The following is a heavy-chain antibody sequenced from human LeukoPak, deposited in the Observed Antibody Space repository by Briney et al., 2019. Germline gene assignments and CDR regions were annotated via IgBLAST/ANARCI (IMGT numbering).Heavy chain of an antibody. CDR2: ISSNGGST. D-gene: IGHD3-3*01. CDR1: GFTFSSYA. Sequence: PGGSLRLFCAASGFTFSSYAMHWVRQAPGKGLEYVSAISSNGGSTYYANSVKGRFTISRDNSKNTLYLQMGSLRAEDMAVYYCARDHDFWSGRGPWFDPWGQGTLVTVSS. J-gene: IGHJ5*02. V-gene: IGHV3-64*01. CDR3: ARDHDFWSGRGPWFDP.